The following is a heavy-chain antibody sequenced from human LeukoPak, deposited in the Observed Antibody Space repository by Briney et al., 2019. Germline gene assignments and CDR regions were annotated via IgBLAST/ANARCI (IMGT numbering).Heavy chain of an antibody. CDR1: GFTFSSYS. CDR2: ISSSSSYI. J-gene: IGHJ3*02. Sequence: GGSLRLSCAASGFTFSSYSMNWVRQAPGKGLEWVSSISSSSSYIYYADSVKGRFTISRDNAKNSLYLQMNSLRAEDTAVYYCAKEKFTYYYGSGSHLAFDIWGQGTMVTVSS. D-gene: IGHD3-10*01. V-gene: IGHV3-21*01. CDR3: AKEKFTYYYGSGSHLAFDI.